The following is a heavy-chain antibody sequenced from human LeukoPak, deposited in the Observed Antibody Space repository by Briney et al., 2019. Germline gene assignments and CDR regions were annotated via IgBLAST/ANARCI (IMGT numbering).Heavy chain of an antibody. CDR1: GGSISSYY. D-gene: IGHD3-3*01. J-gene: IGHJ5*02. V-gene: IGHV4-59*12. CDR2: IYYSGST. Sequence: SETLSLTCTVSGGSISSYYWSWIRQPPGKGLEWIGYIYYSGSTYYNPSLKSRVTISVDTSKNQFSLKLSSVTAADTAVYYCARVGPSLRTYYDFWSGYYQDNWFDPWGQGTLVTVSS. CDR3: ARVGPSLRTYYDFWSGYYQDNWFDP.